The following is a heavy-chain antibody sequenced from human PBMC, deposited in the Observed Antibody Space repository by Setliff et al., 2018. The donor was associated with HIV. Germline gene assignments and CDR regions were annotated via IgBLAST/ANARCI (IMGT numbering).Heavy chain of an antibody. CDR2: VDPEDGET. J-gene: IGHJ4*02. V-gene: IGHV1-69-2*01. CDR1: GYTFTDYY. Sequence: ASVKVSCKASGYTFTDYYIHWVQQAPGKGLEWMGRVDPEDGETVYAEKFQGRVTITADTSTDTAYMELSSLRSDDTAVYYCARDDHGDPFDYWGQGTLVTVSS. CDR3: ARDDHGDPFDY. D-gene: IGHD4-17*01.